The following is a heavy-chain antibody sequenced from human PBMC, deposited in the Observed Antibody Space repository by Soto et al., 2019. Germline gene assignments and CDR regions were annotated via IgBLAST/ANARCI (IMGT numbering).Heavy chain of an antibody. CDR1: RYTFTSYY. J-gene: IGHJ4*02. D-gene: IGHD6-13*01. CDR2: INPSGGST. CDR3: ARDPSAADGTSYFDY. Sequence: ASVKVSCKASRYTFTSYYMHWVRQAPGQGLEWVGIINPSGGSTSYAQKFQGRVTMTRDTSTSTVYMELSSLRSEDTAVYYCARDPSAADGTSYFDYWGQGTLVTVSS. V-gene: IGHV1-46*01.